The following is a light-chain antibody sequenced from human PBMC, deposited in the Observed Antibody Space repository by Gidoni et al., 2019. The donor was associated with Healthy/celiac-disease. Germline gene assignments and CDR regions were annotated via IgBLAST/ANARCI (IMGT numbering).Light chain of an antibody. J-gene: IGKJ4*01. CDR3: MQALQTPFT. CDR1: QSLLHGTGYNY. CDR2: LGS. V-gene: IGKV2-28*01. Sequence: DIVMTPSPLSQPVTPGEPASISCRSSQSLLHGTGYNYLDWYLQKPGQSPQLLIYLGSNRASGVPDRFSGSGSGTDFTLKISRVEAEDVGTYYCMQALQTPFTFGGGTKVEIK.